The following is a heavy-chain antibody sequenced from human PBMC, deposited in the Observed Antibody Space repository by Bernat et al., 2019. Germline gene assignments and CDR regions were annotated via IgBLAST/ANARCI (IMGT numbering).Heavy chain of an antibody. V-gene: IGHV3-15*07. CDR1: GFTFSNAW. Sequence: EVQLLESGGGLVQPGGSLRLSCTASGFTFSNAWMNWVRQAPGKGLEWVGRIKSKTDGGTTDYAAPVKGRFTISRDDSKNTLYLQMNSLKTEDTAVYYCTTGDVVVVAAIQFDYWGQGTLVTVSS. CDR3: TTGDVVVVAAIQFDY. D-gene: IGHD2-15*01. J-gene: IGHJ4*02. CDR2: IKSKTDGGTT.